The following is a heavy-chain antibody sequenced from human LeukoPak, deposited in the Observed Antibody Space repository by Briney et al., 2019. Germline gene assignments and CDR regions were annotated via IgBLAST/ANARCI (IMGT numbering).Heavy chain of an antibody. CDR2: ISSSSSYI. CDR3: ARAQYSSSWYDAFDI. CDR1: GFTFSSYS. J-gene: IGHJ3*02. V-gene: IGHV3-21*01. Sequence: GGSLRLSCAASGFTFSSYSMNWVRQAPGKGLEWVSSISSSSSYIYYADSVKGRFTISRDNAKNSLYLQMNSLRAEDTAVYYCARAQYSSSWYDAFDIWSQGTMVTVSS. D-gene: IGHD6-13*01.